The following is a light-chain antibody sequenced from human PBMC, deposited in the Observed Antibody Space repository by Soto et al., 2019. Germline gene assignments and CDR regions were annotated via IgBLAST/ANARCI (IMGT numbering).Light chain of an antibody. CDR1: TGEVSSGYL. V-gene: IGLV7-43*01. Sequence: QTVVTQEPSVTVSPGETVTLTCAPSTGEVSSGYLSNWFQQKPGQAPRTLINRTTNRRSWTPARFSGSLLGGKPALTLSGVQPEDEAEYYCLLHFGTFWVFGGGTKLTV. J-gene: IGLJ3*02. CDR3: LLHFGTFWV. CDR2: RTT.